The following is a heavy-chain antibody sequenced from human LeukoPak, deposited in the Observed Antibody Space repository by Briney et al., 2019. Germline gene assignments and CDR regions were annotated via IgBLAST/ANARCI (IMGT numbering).Heavy chain of an antibody. CDR1: GVSISSGSYY. CDR3: ARGLEMATIQRWGYFDY. D-gene: IGHD5-24*01. Sequence: PSQTLSLTCTVSGVSISSGSYYGSWIRQPAGKGREWMGRIYTSGSTNYNPALKSRVTISVDTSKDQFSLKLSSVTAADTAVYYCARGLEMATIQRWGYFDYWGQGTLVTASS. J-gene: IGHJ4*02. V-gene: IGHV4-61*02. CDR2: IYTSGST.